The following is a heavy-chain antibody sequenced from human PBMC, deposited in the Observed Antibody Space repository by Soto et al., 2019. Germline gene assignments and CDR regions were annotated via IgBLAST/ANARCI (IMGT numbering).Heavy chain of an antibody. J-gene: IGHJ6*03. CDR1: GDSFNDYY. Sequence: ASVKVSCKTSGDSFNDYYIHWVRQAPGQGLEWMGWINPNGGATKYAQKFQGRVTVTRDTSIRTVYMELSSLRSDDTAVYYCARESGGATATLDYYYFYMDVWGKGTTVSVSS. V-gene: IGHV1-2*02. CDR3: ARESGGATATLDYYYFYMDV. CDR2: INPNGGAT. D-gene: IGHD5-12*01.